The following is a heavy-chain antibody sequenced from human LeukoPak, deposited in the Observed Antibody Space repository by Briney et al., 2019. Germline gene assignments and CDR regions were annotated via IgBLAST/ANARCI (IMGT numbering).Heavy chain of an antibody. D-gene: IGHD3-9*01. V-gene: IGHV4-59*01. CDR2: IYYSGST. CDR3: ARGGYDILTGYYPFDY. CDR1: GGSISSYY. Sequence: SETLSLTCTVSGGSISSYYWSWIRQPPGKGLEWIGYIYYSGSTNYNPSLKSRVTISVDTSKNQFSLKLSSVTAADTAVYYCARGGYDILTGYYPFDYWGQGTLVTVSS. J-gene: IGHJ4*02.